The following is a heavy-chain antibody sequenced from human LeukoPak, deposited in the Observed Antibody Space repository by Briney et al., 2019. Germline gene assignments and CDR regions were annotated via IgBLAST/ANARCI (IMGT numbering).Heavy chain of an antibody. Sequence: SETLSLTCTVSGGSISSYYWSWIRQPPGKGLEWIGYIYYSGSTNYNPSLKSRVTISVDTSKNQFSLKLSSVTAADTAVYYCASAPDYCSSTSCYYFDYWGQGTLVTVSS. CDR1: GGSISSYY. V-gene: IGHV4-59*01. D-gene: IGHD2-2*01. J-gene: IGHJ4*02. CDR2: IYYSGST. CDR3: ASAPDYCSSTSCYYFDY.